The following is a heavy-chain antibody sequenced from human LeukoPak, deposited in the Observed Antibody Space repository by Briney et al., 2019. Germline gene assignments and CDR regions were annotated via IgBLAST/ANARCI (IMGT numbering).Heavy chain of an antibody. D-gene: IGHD2-2*02. CDR3: ARHSVNCSSTSCYIVYYYGMDV. J-gene: IGHJ6*02. CDR1: GGSFSGYY. CDR2: INHSGST. Sequence: SETLSLTCAVYGGSFSGYYWSWIRQPPGKGLEWIGEINHSGSTNYNPSLKSRVTISVDTSKNQFSLKLSPVTAADTAAYYCARHSVNCSSTSCYIVYYYGMDVWGQGTTVTVSS. V-gene: IGHV4-34*01.